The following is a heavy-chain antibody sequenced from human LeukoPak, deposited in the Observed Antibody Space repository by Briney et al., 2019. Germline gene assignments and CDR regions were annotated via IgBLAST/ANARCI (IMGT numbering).Heavy chain of an antibody. CDR3: ARVGVLWFGELLPDDY. J-gene: IGHJ4*02. V-gene: IGHV3-21*01. Sequence: GGSLRLSCAASGFTFSSYSMSWVRQAPGKGLEWVSSISSSSSYIYYADSVKGRFTISRDNAKNSLYLQMNSLRAEDTAVYYCARVGVLWFGELLPDDYWGQGTLVTVSS. CDR2: ISSSSSYI. D-gene: IGHD3-10*01. CDR1: GFTFSSYS.